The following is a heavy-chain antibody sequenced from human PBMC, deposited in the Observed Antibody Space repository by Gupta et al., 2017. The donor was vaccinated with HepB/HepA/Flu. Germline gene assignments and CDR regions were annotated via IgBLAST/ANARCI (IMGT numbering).Heavy chain of an antibody. Sequence: EGQLLTSGGGVVKPGGSVRLSWEASGLTFTRYAMSWVRQAPGKGLGWVSRISGSGGTTDYADSVKGRFTISRDNSKNTLYLQMNSLRADDTAVYHCARGLEYSSLWGQGTLVTVSS. CDR1: GLTFTRYA. J-gene: IGHJ4*02. D-gene: IGHD6-6*01. V-gene: IGHV3-23*01. CDR2: ISGSGGTT. CDR3: ARGLEYSSL.